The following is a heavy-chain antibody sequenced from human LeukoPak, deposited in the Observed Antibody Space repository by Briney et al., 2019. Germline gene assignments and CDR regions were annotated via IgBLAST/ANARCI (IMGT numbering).Heavy chain of an antibody. D-gene: IGHD3-10*01. J-gene: IGHJ4*02. CDR3: ARTPTGYFDY. CDR2: IYYSGST. CDR1: GGSISSYY. Sequence: PSETLSLTCTVSGGSISSYYWSWIRQPPGKGLEWIGYIYYSGSTNYNPSLKSRVTISVDTSKNQFSLKLSSVTAADTAVYYCARTPTGYFDYWGQGTLGTVSS. V-gene: IGHV4-59*01.